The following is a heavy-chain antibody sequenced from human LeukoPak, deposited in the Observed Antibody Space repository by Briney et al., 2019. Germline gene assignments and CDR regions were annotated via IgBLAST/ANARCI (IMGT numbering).Heavy chain of an antibody. CDR3: ARQRIYNWNYPIWFDP. V-gene: IGHV4-39*01. CDR1: GGSISISSYY. J-gene: IGHJ5*02. CDR2: AYLSGST. D-gene: IGHD1-7*01. Sequence: SETLSLTCTVSGGSISISSYYWGWIRQPPGKGLEWIGSAYLSGSTYYNPSLKSRLTISVDTSKNQFSLKVSSVTATETAVYYCARQRIYNWNYPIWFDPWGQGTLVTVSS.